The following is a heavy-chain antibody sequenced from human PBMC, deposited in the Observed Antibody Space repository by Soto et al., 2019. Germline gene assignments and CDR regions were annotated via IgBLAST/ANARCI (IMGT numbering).Heavy chain of an antibody. CDR3: ARGDPVISFYYGMDL. CDR1: GYTFTSYA. J-gene: IGHJ6*02. CDR2: INAGNGNT. V-gene: IGHV1-3*01. Sequence: QVQLVQSGAEVTKPGASVKVSCKASGYTFTSYAVHWVRQAPGQRLECVGWINAGNGNTKYSQKFQGRVTITRDTSANTAYMELSSLGSEDTAVYYCARGDPVISFYYGMDLWGQGTTVTVSS.